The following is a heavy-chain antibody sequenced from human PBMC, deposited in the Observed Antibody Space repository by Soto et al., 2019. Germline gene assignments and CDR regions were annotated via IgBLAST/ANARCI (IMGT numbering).Heavy chain of an antibody. CDR1: GNTFSTYT. D-gene: IGHD4-17*01. V-gene: IGHV1-69*08. J-gene: IGHJ4*02. Sequence: QVPLVQSGPEVKKPGSSAKVSCKASGNTFSTYTINWVRQAPGQGLEWLGRVIPLFDKSDYAQKFQGRVTITADKSTSTAYLELGSLRSEDTAVYYCARGHNDYEDYWAQGTLVTVYS. CDR2: VIPLFDKS. CDR3: ARGHNDYEDY.